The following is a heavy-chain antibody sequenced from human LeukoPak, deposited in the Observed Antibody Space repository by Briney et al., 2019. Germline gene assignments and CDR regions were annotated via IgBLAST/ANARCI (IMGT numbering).Heavy chain of an antibody. Sequence: PPGGSLRLSCAASGFTFSSYTMSWGRQAPEKGLEWVSVISGSGVSTYYADSVKGRFTISRDNANNTLYLQMNSLRAEDTAVHYCAKARGTVGAALDHWGRGTLVTVSS. CDR3: AKARGTVGAALDH. CDR1: GFTFSSYT. V-gene: IGHV3-23*01. J-gene: IGHJ4*02. CDR2: ISGSGVST. D-gene: IGHD1-26*01.